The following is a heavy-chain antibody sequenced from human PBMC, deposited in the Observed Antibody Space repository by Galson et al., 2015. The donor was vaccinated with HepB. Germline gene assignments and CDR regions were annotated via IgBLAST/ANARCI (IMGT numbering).Heavy chain of an antibody. CDR3: GRYDY. V-gene: IGHV3-30-3*01. CDR2: MSYDGNTK. CDR1: EFAFSGYT. J-gene: IGHJ4*02. Sequence: SLRLSFAASEFAFSGYTMHWVRQAPGKSLEWVTMMSYDGNTKYYADSVKGRFTISRDNSKSTLYLQMNTLTAEDTAVYCCGRYDYWGQGTLVTVSS.